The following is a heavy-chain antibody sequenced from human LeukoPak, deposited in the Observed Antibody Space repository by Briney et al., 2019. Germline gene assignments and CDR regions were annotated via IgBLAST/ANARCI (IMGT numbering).Heavy chain of an antibody. CDR1: GYTFSSYD. CDR2: IGTAGDP. Sequence: QPGGSLRLSCAASGYTFSSYDMHWVRQATGKGLEWVSAIGTAGDPYYPRSVKGRFTISRENAKNSLYLQMNSLRDGDTAVYFCARGSVGGELAYWGQGTLVTVSS. CDR3: ARGSVGGELAY. D-gene: IGHD3-16*01. V-gene: IGHV3-13*05. J-gene: IGHJ4*02.